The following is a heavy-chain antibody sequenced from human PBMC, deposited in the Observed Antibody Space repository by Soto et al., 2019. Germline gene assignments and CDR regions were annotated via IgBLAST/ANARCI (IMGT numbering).Heavy chain of an antibody. CDR3: AKDQSSPPDYYDYIWGSPPEGAFDI. CDR1: GFTFSSYA. V-gene: IGHV3-23*01. CDR2: ISGSGGST. J-gene: IGHJ3*02. Sequence: GESLKISCAASGFTFSSYAMSWVRQAPGKGLEWVSAISGSGGSTYYADSVKGRFTISSDNSKNTLYLQMNSLRAEDTAVYYCAKDQSSPPDYYDYIWGSPPEGAFDIWGQGTMVTVSS. D-gene: IGHD3-16*01.